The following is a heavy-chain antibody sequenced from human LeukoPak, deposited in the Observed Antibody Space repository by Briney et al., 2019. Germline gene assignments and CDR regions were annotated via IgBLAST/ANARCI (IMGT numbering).Heavy chain of an antibody. D-gene: IGHD4-17*01. CDR2: ISYIGST. J-gene: IGHJ3*02. CDR3: ARDLVTVTKGFDI. Sequence: PSETLSLTCAVSAASFSSHYWTWIRQSPGKGLEWIGYISYIGSTNYNPSLKSRVTISIDTSRNQFSLKLRSVTAADTAVYYCARDLVTVTKGFDIWGQGTMVSVPS. CDR1: AASFSSHY. V-gene: IGHV4-59*11.